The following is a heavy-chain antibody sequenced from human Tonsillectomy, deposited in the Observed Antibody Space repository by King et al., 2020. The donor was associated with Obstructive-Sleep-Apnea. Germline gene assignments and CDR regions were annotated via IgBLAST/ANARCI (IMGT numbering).Heavy chain of an antibody. V-gene: IGHV4-31*03. CDR3: ARDTAAAATYYFDC. CDR1: GGSISSGGYY. D-gene: IGHD6-13*01. J-gene: IGHJ4*02. Sequence: PLQESGPGLVKPSQTLSLTCTVSGGSISSGGYYWSWIRPHPGKGLEWIGYIYYSGSTYYNPSLKSRVTMSVDTSKNQFSLKLTSVTAADTAVYYCARDTAAAATYYFDCWGQGTLVTVSS. CDR2: IYYSGST.